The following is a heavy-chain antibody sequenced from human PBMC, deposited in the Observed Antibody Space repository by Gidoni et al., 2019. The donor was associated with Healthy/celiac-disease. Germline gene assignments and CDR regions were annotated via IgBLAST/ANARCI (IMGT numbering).Heavy chain of an antibody. CDR1: AFTFSSYG. CDR2: ISHDGSNK. CDR3: AKDLGLIWFDP. Sequence: QVQLVASGGGVVQPGRSLRLSCAASAFTFSSYGMHWVRQAPGKGLEWVAVISHDGSNKYYADSVKGRFTISRDNSKNTLYLQMNSLRAEDTAVYYCAKDLGLIWFDPWGQGTLVTVSS. J-gene: IGHJ5*02. D-gene: IGHD7-27*01. V-gene: IGHV3-30*18.